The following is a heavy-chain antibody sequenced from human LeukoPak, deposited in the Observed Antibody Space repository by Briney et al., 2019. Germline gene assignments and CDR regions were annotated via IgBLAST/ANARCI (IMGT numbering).Heavy chain of an antibody. J-gene: IGHJ4*02. CDR1: GGSFSGYY. CDR3: ARGSASAWNYFDY. V-gene: IGHV4-34*01. Sequence: PSETLSLTCAVYGGSFSGYYWSWIRQPPGKGLEWIGEINHSGSTNNNPSLKSRVTISVDTSKNQFSLKLSSVTAADTAVYYCARGSASAWNYFDYWGQGTLVTVSS. CDR2: INHSGST. D-gene: IGHD6-19*01.